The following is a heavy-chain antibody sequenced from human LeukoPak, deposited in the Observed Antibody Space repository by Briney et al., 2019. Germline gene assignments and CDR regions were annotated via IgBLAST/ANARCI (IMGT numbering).Heavy chain of an antibody. CDR1: GGSISSYY. J-gene: IGHJ6*03. CDR3: ARGGYYDSSGYYYYYYYYMDV. CDR2: IYYSGST. D-gene: IGHD3-22*01. V-gene: IGHV4-59*01. Sequence: SETLSLTCTVSGGSISSYYWSWIRQPPGKGLEWIGYIYYSGSTNYNPSLKSRVTISVDTSKNQFSLKLNSVTAADTAVYYCARGGYYDSSGYYYYYYYYMDVWGKGTTVTVSS.